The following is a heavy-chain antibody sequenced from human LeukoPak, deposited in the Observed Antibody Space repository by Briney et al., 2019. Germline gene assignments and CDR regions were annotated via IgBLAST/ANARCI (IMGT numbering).Heavy chain of an antibody. J-gene: IGHJ4*02. Sequence: GGSLRLSCAASGFTFNTYTMNWVRQAPGKGLEWVSYISGSSGIIDYADSVRGRFTISRDNAKNSLYLQMNSLRAEDTAVYYCARAIRYSSSWYVGAHDYWGQGTLVTVSS. CDR3: ARAIRYSSSWYVGAHDY. CDR1: GFTFNTYT. V-gene: IGHV3-48*01. D-gene: IGHD6-13*01. CDR2: ISGSSGII.